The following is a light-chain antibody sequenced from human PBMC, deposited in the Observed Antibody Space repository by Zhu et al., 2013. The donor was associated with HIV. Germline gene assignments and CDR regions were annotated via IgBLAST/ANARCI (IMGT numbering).Light chain of an antibody. J-gene: IGKJ3*01. CDR2: GAS. V-gene: IGKV3-15*01. CDR3: QQYGRSLFT. Sequence: EIVMTQSPATLSVSPGERATLSCRASQSVSSNLAWYQQKPGQAPRLLIYGASTRATDIPARFSGSGSGTEFTLTISSLQSEDFAVYYCQQYGRSLFTFGPGTKVDIK. CDR1: QSVSSN.